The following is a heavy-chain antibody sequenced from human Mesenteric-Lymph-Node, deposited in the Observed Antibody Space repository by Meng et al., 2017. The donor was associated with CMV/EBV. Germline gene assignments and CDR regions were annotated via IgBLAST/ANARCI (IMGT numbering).Heavy chain of an antibody. D-gene: IGHD2/OR15-2a*01. CDR3: ARDLTGTYYFLGY. CDR1: GFTFSSYS. CDR2: ITSSSS. J-gene: IGHJ4*02. V-gene: IGHV3-21*01. Sequence: GGSLRLSCAASGFTFSSYSMNWVRQAPGKGLEWVSSITSSSSYYADSVMGRFTISRDNAKNSLYLQMSSLRAEDTALYYCARDLTGTYYFLGYWGQGTLVTVSS.